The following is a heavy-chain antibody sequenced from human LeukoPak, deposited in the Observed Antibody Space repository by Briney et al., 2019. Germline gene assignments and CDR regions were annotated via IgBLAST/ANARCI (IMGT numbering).Heavy chain of an antibody. V-gene: IGHV5-51*01. Sequence: GESLKISCKGSGYSFTSYWIGWVRQMPGKGLEWMGIIYPGDSDTRYSPSFQGQVTISADKSISTAYLQWSSLKASDTVMYYCARTYYYDSSGYAPLHYWGQGTLVTVSS. D-gene: IGHD3-22*01. CDR2: IYPGDSDT. CDR1: GYSFTSYW. CDR3: ARTYYYDSSGYAPLHY. J-gene: IGHJ4*02.